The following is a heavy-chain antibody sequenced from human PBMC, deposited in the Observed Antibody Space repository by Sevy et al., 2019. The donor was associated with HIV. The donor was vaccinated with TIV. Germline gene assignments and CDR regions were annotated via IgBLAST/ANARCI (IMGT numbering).Heavy chain of an antibody. CDR3: AKGNYYYDSSGRDY. CDR2: ISGSGGST. Sequence: GGSLRLSCAASGFTFSSYAMSWVRQAPGKGLEWVSAISGSGGSTYYADSVKGRFTISRDNSKNTLYLQMNSLRAEDTAVYYCAKGNYYYDSSGRDYWGQGTLVTVSP. J-gene: IGHJ4*02. V-gene: IGHV3-23*01. D-gene: IGHD3-22*01. CDR1: GFTFSSYA.